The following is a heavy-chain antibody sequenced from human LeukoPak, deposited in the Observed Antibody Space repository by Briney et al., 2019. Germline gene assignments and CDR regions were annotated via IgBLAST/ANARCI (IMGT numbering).Heavy chain of an antibody. V-gene: IGHV1-69*01. CDR1: GGTFSSYV. CDR2: IIPIFGTA. CDR3: AREYCSGGSCFPSGYGMDV. J-gene: IGHJ6*04. Sequence: SVKVSSKASGGTFSSYVISWVRQAPGQGLEWMGGIIPIFGTANYAQKFQGRVTITADESTSTAYMELSSLRSEDTAVYYCAREYCSGGSCFPSGYGMDVWGKGTTVTVSS. D-gene: IGHD2-15*01.